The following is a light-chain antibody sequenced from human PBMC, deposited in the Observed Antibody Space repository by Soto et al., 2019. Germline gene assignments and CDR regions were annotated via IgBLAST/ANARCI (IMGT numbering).Light chain of an antibody. V-gene: IGLV2-14*03. CDR2: DVY. CDR1: SNDVGGYNY. J-gene: IGLJ2*01. CDR3: SSYTSSITSV. Sequence: QSVLTQPASVSGSPGQSITISCTGTSNDVGGYNYVSWYQHHPGKAPKLIIYDVYVRPSGLSNRFSGYKSGNTASLTISWLQAEDEADYYCSSYTSSITSVFGGGTKLTVL.